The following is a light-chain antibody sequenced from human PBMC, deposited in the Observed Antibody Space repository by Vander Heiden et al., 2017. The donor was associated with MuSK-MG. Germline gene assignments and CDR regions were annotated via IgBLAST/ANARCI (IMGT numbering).Light chain of an antibody. CDR3: QQRSNWPPTCT. V-gene: IGKV3-11*01. CDR2: EAS. J-gene: IGKJ1*01. CDR1: QSVSSY. Sequence: EIVLTQSPATLSLSPGERATLSCRASQSVSSYLAWYQQKPGQAPRLLSYEASNRATGIPARFSGSGSGTDFTLTISSLEPEDFAVYYCQQRSNWPPTCTFGQGTKVEIK.